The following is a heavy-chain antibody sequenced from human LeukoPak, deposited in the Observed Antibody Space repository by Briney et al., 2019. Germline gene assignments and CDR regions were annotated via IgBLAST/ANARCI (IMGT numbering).Heavy chain of an antibody. V-gene: IGHV3-48*01. Sequence: GGSLRLSCAASGFTFSSYSMNWVRQAPGEGREWVSYISSLSGTIYYADSVKGRFTISRDNAKNSLYLQMDSLRVEDTAVYDCAREGGGFDYWGQGTLVTVSS. J-gene: IGHJ4*02. CDR3: AREGGGFDY. CDR1: GFTFSSYS. D-gene: IGHD3-16*01. CDR2: ISSLSGTI.